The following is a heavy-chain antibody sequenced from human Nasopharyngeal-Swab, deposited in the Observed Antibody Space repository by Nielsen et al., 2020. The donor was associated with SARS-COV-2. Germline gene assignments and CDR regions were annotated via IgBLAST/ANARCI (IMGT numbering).Heavy chain of an antibody. CDR2: TSSDGRNT. D-gene: IGHD2-8*01. J-gene: IGHJ4*02. V-gene: IGHV3-30*04. Sequence: GGSLRLSCAASGFTFSFYAMHWVRQAPGKGLEWVAVTSSDGRNTYYADSVEGRFTISRDNSKNTLYLQMNSLRAEDTALYYCARDNGVLPGALDSWGQGTLVTVSS. CDR1: GFTFSFYA. CDR3: ARDNGVLPGALDS.